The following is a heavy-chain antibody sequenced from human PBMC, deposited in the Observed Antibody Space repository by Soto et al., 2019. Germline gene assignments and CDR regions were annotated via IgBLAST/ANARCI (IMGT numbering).Heavy chain of an antibody. Sequence: NPSETLSLTCTVSGGSISSYYWSWIRQPPGKGLEWIGYIYYSGSTNYNPSLKSRVTISVDTSKNQFSLKMSSVTDADTAVYYCARAEDIVAYYFDYWGQGTLVTVSS. D-gene: IGHD5-12*01. CDR1: GGSISSYY. V-gene: IGHV4-59*01. CDR3: ARAEDIVAYYFDY. CDR2: IYYSGST. J-gene: IGHJ4*02.